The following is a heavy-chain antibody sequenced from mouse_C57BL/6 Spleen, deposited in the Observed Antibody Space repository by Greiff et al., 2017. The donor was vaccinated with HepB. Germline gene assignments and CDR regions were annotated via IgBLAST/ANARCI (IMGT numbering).Heavy chain of an antibody. CDR2: INPSTGGT. J-gene: IGHJ2*01. D-gene: IGHD2-1*01. CDR3: DGGDYGNYFAY. CDR1: GYSFTGYY. Sequence: VQLQQSGPELVKPGASVKISCKASGYSFTGYYMNWVKQSPEKSLEWIGEINPSTGGTTYNQKFKAKATLTVDKSSSTAYMQLKSLRSEDSEVYYCDGGDYGNYFAYWGQGTTLTVSA. V-gene: IGHV1-42*01.